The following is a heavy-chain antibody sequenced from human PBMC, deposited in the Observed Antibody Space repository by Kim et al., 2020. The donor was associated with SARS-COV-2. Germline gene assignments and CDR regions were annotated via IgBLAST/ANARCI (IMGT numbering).Heavy chain of an antibody. CDR1: GFTFSSYA. CDR2: ITYDGGNK. J-gene: IGHJ4*02. V-gene: IGHV3-30-3*01. Sequence: GGSLRLSCAASGFTFSSYAMHWVRQAPGKGLEWVAVITYDGGNKYYADSVKGRFTISSDNSKNTLYLQMNSLRAEDTAVYYCARPRGYSYGSYIDYWGQGTLVTVSS. CDR3: ARPRGYSYGSYIDY. D-gene: IGHD5-18*01.